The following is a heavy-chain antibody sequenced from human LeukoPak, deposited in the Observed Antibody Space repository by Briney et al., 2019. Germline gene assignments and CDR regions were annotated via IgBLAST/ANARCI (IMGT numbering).Heavy chain of an antibody. CDR2: IYSGGFT. J-gene: IGHJ4*02. D-gene: IGHD5-24*01. CDR3: AREGMGYFDS. V-gene: IGHV3-66*01. Sequence: PGGSLRLSCAASGFNITSNYMNWVRQAPGKGLEWVAIIYSGGFTYYRDSVKGRFTIYRDNSKNTVYLQMNSLRVEDTAVYYCAREGMGYFDSWGQGILVTVSS. CDR1: GFNITSNY.